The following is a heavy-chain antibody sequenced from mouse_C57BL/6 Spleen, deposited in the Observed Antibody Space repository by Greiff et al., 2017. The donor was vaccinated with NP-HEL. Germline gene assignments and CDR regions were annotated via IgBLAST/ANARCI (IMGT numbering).Heavy chain of an antibody. Sequence: QVQLKESGAELAKPGASVKLSCKASGYTFTSYWMHWVKQRPGQGLEWIGYINPSSGYTKYNQKFKDKATLTADKSSSTAYMQLSSLTYEDSAVYYCARGDDYDVYAMDYWGQGTSVTVSS. CDR3: ARGDDYDVYAMDY. CDR2: INPSSGYT. V-gene: IGHV1-7*01. CDR1: GYTFTSYW. J-gene: IGHJ4*01. D-gene: IGHD2-4*01.